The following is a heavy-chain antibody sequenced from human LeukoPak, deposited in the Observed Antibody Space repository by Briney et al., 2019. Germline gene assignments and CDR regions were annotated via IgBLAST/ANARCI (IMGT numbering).Heavy chain of an antibody. D-gene: IGHD1-7*01. CDR2: VRYDGSYK. J-gene: IGHJ4*02. Sequence: GGSLRLSCAASGFTFSSYGMHWVRQAPGKGLEWVAFVRYDGSYKYYADSVKGRFTISRDNSNNALYLQMNSLRADDTALYYCAKGSRITGTMDYWGQGTLVPVSS. V-gene: IGHV3-30*02. CDR1: GFTFSSYG. CDR3: AKGSRITGTMDY.